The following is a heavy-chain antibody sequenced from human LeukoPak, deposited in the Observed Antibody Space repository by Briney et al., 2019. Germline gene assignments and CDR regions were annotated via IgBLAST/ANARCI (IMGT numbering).Heavy chain of an antibody. CDR3: ARDCSGGTCYNGILAGMDV. CDR1: GGSISSYY. CDR2: VYYNGST. J-gene: IGHJ6*02. D-gene: IGHD2-15*01. V-gene: IGHV4-59*01. Sequence: SETLSLTCSVSGGSISSYYWSWIRQPPGKGLEWIGFVYYNGSTNYNPSLRSRVTISADTSKNQFSLRLNSVTAADTAVYYCARDCSGGTCYNGILAGMDVWGQGTTVTVSS.